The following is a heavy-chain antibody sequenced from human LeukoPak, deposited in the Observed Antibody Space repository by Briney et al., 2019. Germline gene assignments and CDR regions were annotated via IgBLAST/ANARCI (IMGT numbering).Heavy chain of an antibody. J-gene: IGHJ4*02. CDR1: GYTFTGYY. CDR3: ATPVYGSGSYPALDY. Sequence: ASVKVSCKASGYTFTGYYMHWVRQAPGQGLEWKGWINPNSGGTNYAQKFQGRVTMTRDTSISTAYMELSRLRSDDTAVYYCATPVYGSGSYPALDYWGQGTLVTVSS. CDR2: INPNSGGT. D-gene: IGHD3-10*01. V-gene: IGHV1-2*02.